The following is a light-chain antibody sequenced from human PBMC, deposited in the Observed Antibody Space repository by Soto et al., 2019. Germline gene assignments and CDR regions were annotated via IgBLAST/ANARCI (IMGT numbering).Light chain of an antibody. CDR3: QQYGGTPPLT. CDR2: GAS. V-gene: IGKV3-20*01. Sequence: EIVLTQSPGTLSLSPGERATLSCRASQSIRSTYLAWYQQKPGQSPRLLIYGASSRATGIPDRFSGSGSGTDFALPISGLEPEDFAVYYCQQYGGTPPLTFGGGTKVEIK. J-gene: IGKJ4*01. CDR1: QSIRSTY.